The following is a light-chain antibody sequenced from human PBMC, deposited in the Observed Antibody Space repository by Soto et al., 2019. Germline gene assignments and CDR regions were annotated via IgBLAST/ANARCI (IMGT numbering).Light chain of an antibody. CDR1: QAITNY. Sequence: DIQMTQSPSSLSASVGDRVTITCRASQAITNYLAWYQQKPGKVPKLLIYAASTLQSGVPSRFSGSGSGTDFTLTISSLQPEDSATYYCQQFNDYPLTFGGGTKVDIK. CDR3: QQFNDYPLT. J-gene: IGKJ4*01. V-gene: IGKV1-27*01. CDR2: AAS.